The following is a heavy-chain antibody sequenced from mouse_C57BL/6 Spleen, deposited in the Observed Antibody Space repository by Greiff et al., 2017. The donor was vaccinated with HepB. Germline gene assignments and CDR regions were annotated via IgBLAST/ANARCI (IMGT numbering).Heavy chain of an antibody. CDR1: GYSFTGYY. CDR3: ARRNYYDYDWYFDV. Sequence: VQLKESGPELVKPGASVKISCKASGYSFTGYYMNWVKQSPEKSLEWIGEINPSTGGTTYNQKFKAKATLTVDKSSSTAYMQLKSLTSEDSAVYYCARRNYYDYDWYFDVWGTGTTVTVSS. CDR2: INPSTGGT. D-gene: IGHD2-4*01. V-gene: IGHV1-42*01. J-gene: IGHJ1*03.